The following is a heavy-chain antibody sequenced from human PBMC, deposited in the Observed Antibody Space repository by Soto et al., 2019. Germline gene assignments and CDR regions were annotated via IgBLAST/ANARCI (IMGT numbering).Heavy chain of an antibody. D-gene: IGHD3-22*01. V-gene: IGHV1-46*01. CDR2: INPSSGTT. J-gene: IGHJ6*02. CDR1: GYTFTSFY. Sequence: QVQLVQSGAEVKRPGASVTLSCKTSGYTFTSFYIHWVRQAPGQGLEWMARINPSSGTTTFSQTFRGRVTLTRDTSTDTVHMNLTSLRSEDTATYYCAGGDSTGDPGDPGMDVWGHGTTVIVSS. CDR3: AGGDSTGDPGDPGMDV.